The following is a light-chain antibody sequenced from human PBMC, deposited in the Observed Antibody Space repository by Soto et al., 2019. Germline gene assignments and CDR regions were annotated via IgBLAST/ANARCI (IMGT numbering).Light chain of an antibody. V-gene: IGLV1-47*01. CDR2: RNN. Sequence: QSVLTQPPSASWTPVPRVPISFFGGSPHIESNFVYWYQQFPGTAPRLLIYRNNQRPSGVPDRFSGSKSGTSASLAISALRSEDEADYYCTVWDDSLRGRLFGGGTKVTVL. J-gene: IGLJ2*01. CDR1: SPHIESNF. CDR3: TVWDDSLRGRL.